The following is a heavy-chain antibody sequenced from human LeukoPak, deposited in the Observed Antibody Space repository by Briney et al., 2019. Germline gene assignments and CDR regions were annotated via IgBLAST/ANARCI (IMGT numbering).Heavy chain of an antibody. CDR3: ARDYD. J-gene: IGHJ4*02. CDR1: GFTFSNAW. D-gene: IGHD3-16*01. V-gene: IGHV3-7*05. CDR2: IKQDGSEK. Sequence: PGGSLRLSCAASGFTFSNAWMTWVRQAPGKGLEWVANIKQDGSEKYYVDSVKGRFTMSRDNAKNSVYLQMNSLRAEDTAVYYCARDYDWGQGTLVTVSS.